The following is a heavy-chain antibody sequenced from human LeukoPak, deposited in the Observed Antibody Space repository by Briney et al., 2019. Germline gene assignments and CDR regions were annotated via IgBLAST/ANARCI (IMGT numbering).Heavy chain of an antibody. D-gene: IGHD2-2*01. V-gene: IGHV1-58*02. CDR3: AVDRDCTSTSCYPYNFDS. CDR1: GFTFSRST. Sequence: GTSVKVSCKASGFTFSRSTMQWVRQARGQRLEWIGWIVVGSGNTNYAQRFQDGVTITRDMSTSTAYMELSSLRSEDTALYYCAVDRDCTSTSCYPYNFDSWGQGTLVTVSS. J-gene: IGHJ4*02. CDR2: IVVGSGNT.